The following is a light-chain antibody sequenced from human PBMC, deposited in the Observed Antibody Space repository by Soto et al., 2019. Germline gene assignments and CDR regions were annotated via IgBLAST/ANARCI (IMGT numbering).Light chain of an antibody. Sequence: QSVLTQPPSASGTPGQRGTISCSGSNSNIGNNDVYWYGHLPGTAPRLLIYVDDQRPSWVPDRFSCSKSGTSASLAISVLTSDDEADYYCAAWDDSMSAFVFATGTKVTVL. CDR2: VDD. CDR3: AAWDDSMSAFV. CDR1: NSNIGNND. J-gene: IGLJ1*01. V-gene: IGLV1-47*02.